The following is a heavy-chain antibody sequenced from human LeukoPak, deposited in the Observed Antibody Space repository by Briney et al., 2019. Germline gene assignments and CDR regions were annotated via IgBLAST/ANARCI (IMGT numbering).Heavy chain of an antibody. CDR3: ARGRTPRQQLASVGYYYYGIDV. D-gene: IGHD6-13*01. CDR2: INHSGST. CDR1: GGSFSGYY. Sequence: PSETLSLTCAVYGGSFSGYYWSWIRQPPGKGLEWIGEINHSGSTNYNPSLKSRVTISVDTSKNQFSLKLSSVTAADTAVYYCARGRTPRQQLASVGYYYYGIDVWGKGTTVTVSS. J-gene: IGHJ6*04. V-gene: IGHV4-34*01.